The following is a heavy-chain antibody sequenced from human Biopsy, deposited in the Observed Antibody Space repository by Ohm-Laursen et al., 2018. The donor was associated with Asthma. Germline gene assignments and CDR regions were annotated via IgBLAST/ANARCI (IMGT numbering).Heavy chain of an antibody. V-gene: IGHV3-30*18. CDR2: ISSDVRE. CDR3: AKEVFPGWELRRGPDS. Sequence: SLRLSCAASGFTFRNFGMHWVRQAPGKGLEWVALISSDVREWYADSVEGRFTISRDNSRNTLHLEMNSLRAEDTAVYFCAKEVFPGWELRRGPDSWGQGTLVTVSS. D-gene: IGHD1-26*01. CDR1: GFTFRNFG. J-gene: IGHJ4*02.